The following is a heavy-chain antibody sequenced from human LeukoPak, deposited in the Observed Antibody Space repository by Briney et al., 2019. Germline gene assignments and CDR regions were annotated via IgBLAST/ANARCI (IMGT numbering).Heavy chain of an antibody. Sequence: PSETLSLTCTVSGGSISSYYWSWIRQPPGKGLEWIGYIYYSGSTNYNPSLKSRVTISVDTSKNQFSLKLSSVTAADTAVYFCARGPYDSSGYGIDYWGQGTLVTVSS. D-gene: IGHD3-22*01. CDR3: ARGPYDSSGYGIDY. CDR2: IYYSGST. V-gene: IGHV4-59*12. CDR1: GGSISSYY. J-gene: IGHJ4*02.